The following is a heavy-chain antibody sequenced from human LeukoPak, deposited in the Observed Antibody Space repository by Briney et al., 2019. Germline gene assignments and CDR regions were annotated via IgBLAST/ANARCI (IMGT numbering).Heavy chain of an antibody. D-gene: IGHD6-13*01. CDR3: ARSGSSWYWSSVDY. J-gene: IGHJ4*02. CDR2: IYYSGST. Sequence: PSETLSLTCTVSGGSISSGGYYWSWLRQHPGKGLERIGYIYYSGSTYYNPSLKSRVTISVDTSKNQFSLKLSSVTAADTAVYYCARSGSSWYWSSVDYWGQGTLVTVSS. V-gene: IGHV4-31*03. CDR1: GGSISSGGYY.